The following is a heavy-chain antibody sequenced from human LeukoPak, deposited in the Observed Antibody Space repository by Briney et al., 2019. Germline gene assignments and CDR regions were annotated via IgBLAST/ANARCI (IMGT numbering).Heavy chain of an antibody. D-gene: IGHD6-19*01. CDR3: ARQDSSGWANGWYFDL. CDR2: IYYSGST. Sequence: PSETLSLTCTVSGGSISSYYWSWIRQPPGKGLEWIGYIYYSGSTNYNPSLKSRVTISVDSSKNQFSLKLSSVTAAATAVYYCARQDSSGWANGWYFDLWGRGTLVTVSS. J-gene: IGHJ2*01. CDR1: GGSISSYY. V-gene: IGHV4-59*08.